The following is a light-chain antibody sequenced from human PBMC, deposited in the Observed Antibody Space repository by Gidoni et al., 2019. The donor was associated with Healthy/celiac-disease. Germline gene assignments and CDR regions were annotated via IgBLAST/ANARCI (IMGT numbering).Light chain of an antibody. CDR2: AAS. J-gene: IGKJ3*01. CDR1: KSISSY. Sequence: DIQMTQSPSSLSAYVGDRVTITCRASKSISSYLNWYQQKPGKAPKLLIYAASSLQSGVPSRFSGSGSGTDFTLTISSLQPEDFATYYCQQCYSTLLFTFXPXTKVDIK. V-gene: IGKV1-39*01. CDR3: QQCYSTLLFT.